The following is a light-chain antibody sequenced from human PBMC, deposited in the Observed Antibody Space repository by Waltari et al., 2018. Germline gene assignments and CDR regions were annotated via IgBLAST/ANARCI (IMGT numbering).Light chain of an antibody. Sequence: EIVMTQSPATLSMSPGERATLSCRASQSISTNLAWYQQRPGQAPRLLIYDTSTRATGIPVKFSGSGSGTEFTPTISDLQPEDFAVYYCQQYNNWPPLYTFGQGTKLDIK. V-gene: IGKV3-15*01. J-gene: IGKJ2*01. CDR1: QSISTN. CDR2: DTS. CDR3: QQYNNWPPLYT.